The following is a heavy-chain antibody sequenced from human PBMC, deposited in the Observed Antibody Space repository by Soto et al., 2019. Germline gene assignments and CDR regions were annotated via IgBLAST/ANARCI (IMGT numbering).Heavy chain of an antibody. D-gene: IGHD4-17*01. CDR2: IRGSGGST. CDR1: GFTFSSYA. Sequence: EVQLLESGGGLVQPGGSLRLSCAASGFTFSSYAMSWVRQAPGKGLECVSAIRGSGGSTYYADSVKGRFTISRDNSKNTLYLQMNSLRAEDTAVYYCAKDRDYGDSIRPTYYFDYWGQGTLVTVSS. J-gene: IGHJ4*02. V-gene: IGHV3-23*01. CDR3: AKDRDYGDSIRPTYYFDY.